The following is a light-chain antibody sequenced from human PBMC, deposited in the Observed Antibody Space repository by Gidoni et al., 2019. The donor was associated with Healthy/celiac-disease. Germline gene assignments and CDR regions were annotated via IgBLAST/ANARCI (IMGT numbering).Light chain of an antibody. J-gene: IGLJ2*01. CDR2: EGS. Sequence: QSALPQPASVSGSPGQSITISCTGTSSDVGSYNLVSWYQQHPGKAPKLMIYEGSKRPSGVSNRFSGSKSGNTASLTISGLQAEDEADYYCCSYAGSSTVVFDGGTKLTVL. CDR1: SSDVGSYNL. V-gene: IGLV2-23*01. CDR3: CSYAGSSTVV.